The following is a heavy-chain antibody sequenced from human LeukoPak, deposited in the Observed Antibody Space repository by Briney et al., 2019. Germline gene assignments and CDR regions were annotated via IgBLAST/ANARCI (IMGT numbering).Heavy chain of an antibody. CDR3: ARAGWYRWDY. Sequence: GGSLRLSCAASGFTFSTYWMHWVRQAPGKGLEWVSRINSDGTTTNYADSEKGRFTISRDNAKNTLYLQMNTLRVEDTAVYYCARAGWYRWDYWGQGTLVTVSS. J-gene: IGHJ4*02. CDR2: INSDGTTT. V-gene: IGHV3-74*01. D-gene: IGHD6-19*01. CDR1: GFTFSTYW.